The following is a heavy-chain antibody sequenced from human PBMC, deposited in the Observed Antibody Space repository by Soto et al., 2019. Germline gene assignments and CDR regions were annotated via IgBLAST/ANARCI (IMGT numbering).Heavy chain of an antibody. CDR1: GFSFPNFA. V-gene: IGHV3-23*01. CDR3: ANALGVSSSARFFDL. J-gene: IGHJ4*02. D-gene: IGHD6-6*01. Sequence: GGSLRLSCATSGFSFPNFAMSWVRQAPGKGLEWVSAISASGDNTYYAGSVKGRFTISRDISKNTLYLHINGLRAEDTAVYYCANALGVSSSARFFDLWCKGVLVSVSS. CDR2: ISASGDNT.